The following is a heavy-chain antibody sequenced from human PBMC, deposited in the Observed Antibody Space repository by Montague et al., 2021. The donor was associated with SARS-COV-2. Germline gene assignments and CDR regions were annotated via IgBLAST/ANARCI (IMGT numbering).Heavy chain of an antibody. CDR2: IYYSGST. CDR1: GGSISSSSYY. CDR3: ARLKATYCSSTSCSSASWFDP. Sequence: SETLSLTCTVSGGSISSSSYYWGWIRQPPGKGLEWIGSIYYSGSTYYNPSLKSRVTISVDTSKNQFSLKLSSVTAADTAVYYCARLKATYCSSTSCSSASWFDPWGQGTLVTVSS. V-gene: IGHV4-39*01. D-gene: IGHD2-2*01. J-gene: IGHJ5*01.